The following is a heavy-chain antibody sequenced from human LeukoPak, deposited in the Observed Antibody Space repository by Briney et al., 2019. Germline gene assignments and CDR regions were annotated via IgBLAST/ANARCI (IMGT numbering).Heavy chain of an antibody. CDR3: ARVDNYYDSSGYYFRGAFDI. J-gene: IGHJ3*02. CDR1: GFTFSSYT. V-gene: IGHV3-23*01. D-gene: IGHD3-22*01. Sequence: PGGSLRLSCAASGFTFSSYTMSWVRQAPGKGLEWVSTITTSDGNTYYADSVKGRFTVSRDNSKNTLYLQMNSLRAEDTAVYYCARVDNYYDSSGYYFRGAFDIWGQGTMVTVSS. CDR2: ITTSDGNT.